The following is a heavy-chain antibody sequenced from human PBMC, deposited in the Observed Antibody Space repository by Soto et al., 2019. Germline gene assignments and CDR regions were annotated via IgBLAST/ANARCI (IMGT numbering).Heavy chain of an antibody. Sequence: ASVKVSCKTSGYTFTNYFVHWVRQAPGQDLEWMGAINPGNRIPNYARKFQGRVTMTRDTSTNTVYLELSSLRSEDTAVYSCAKNPKYYYFWAGSYCYQGMDVWGQGTTVTVSS. CDR2: INPGNRIP. CDR1: GYTFTNYF. V-gene: IGHV1-46*01. D-gene: IGHD3-3*01. J-gene: IGHJ6*02. CDR3: AKNPKYYYFWAGSYCYQGMDV.